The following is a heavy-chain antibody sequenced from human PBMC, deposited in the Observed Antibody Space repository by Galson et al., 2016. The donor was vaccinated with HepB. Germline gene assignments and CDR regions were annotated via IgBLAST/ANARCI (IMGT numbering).Heavy chain of an antibody. J-gene: IGHJ6*03. CDR3: ARDLTRDAPDYMDV. V-gene: IGHV3-30*04. CDR1: GXXFSXXX. D-gene: IGHD2-2*01. CDR2: ISADGGXK. Sequence: SLXXXCAASGXXFSXXXMHXXXQAXXKGLXWVAVISADGGXKIDRETVRGRFTISRDNFKNTLYLEMNSLRVEDTAVYFCARDLTRDAPDYMDVWGKGTTXTXSS.